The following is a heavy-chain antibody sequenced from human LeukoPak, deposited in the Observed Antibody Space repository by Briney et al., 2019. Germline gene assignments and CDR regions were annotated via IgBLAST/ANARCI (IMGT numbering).Heavy chain of an antibody. CDR2: IGSSSSHI. J-gene: IGHJ3*02. D-gene: IGHD3-10*01. V-gene: IGHV3-21*01. CDR1: GFTFSSYS. Sequence: GGSLRLSCAASGFTFSSYSMNWVRQAPGKGLEWVSSIGSSSSHIYYADSVKGRFTISRDNAKNSLYLQMNSLRAEDTAVYYCARDRVLWFGESYDAFDIWGQGTMVTVSS. CDR3: ARDRVLWFGESYDAFDI.